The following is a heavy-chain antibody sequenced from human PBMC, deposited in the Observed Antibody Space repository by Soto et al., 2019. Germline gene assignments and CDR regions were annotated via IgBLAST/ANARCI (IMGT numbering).Heavy chain of an antibody. D-gene: IGHD1-26*01. J-gene: IGHJ4*02. V-gene: IGHV3-21*01. CDR3: ARDQNGGSPSY. CDR2: ISSSSSYI. Sequence: GGSLSLSCSASGFTFSSYSMNWVRQAPGKGLEWVSSISSSSSYIYYADSVKGRFTISRDNAKNSLYLQMNSLRAEDTAVYYCARDQNGGSPSYWGQGTLVTVSS. CDR1: GFTFSSYS.